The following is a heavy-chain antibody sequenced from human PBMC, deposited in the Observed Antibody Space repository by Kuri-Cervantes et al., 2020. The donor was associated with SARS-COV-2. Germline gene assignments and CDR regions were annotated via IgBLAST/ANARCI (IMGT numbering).Heavy chain of an antibody. D-gene: IGHD4-23*01. CDR3: ARLGYGGNPDY. CDR1: GDSISDYY. Sequence: SETLSLTCTVSGDSISDYYWSWIRQPPGKGLERIGYIYYSGTTDYNPSLKSRVTISVDTSKNQFSLKLTSVTAADTAVYYCARLGYGGNPDYWGQGTLVTVSS. J-gene: IGHJ4*02. V-gene: IGHV4-59*08. CDR2: IYYSGTT.